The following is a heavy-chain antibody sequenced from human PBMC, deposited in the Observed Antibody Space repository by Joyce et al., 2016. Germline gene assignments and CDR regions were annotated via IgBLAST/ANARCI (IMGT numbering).Heavy chain of an antibody. V-gene: IGHV3-33*01. CDR1: GFTFVDHG. CDR2: QWYDGTNT. Sequence: QVQLVESGGGVVQPGGSLRLSCAASGFTFVDHGMHWVRQAPGQRLEWLASQWYDGTNTEYADSVKGRFSISRDNSDNTLSLQMNRLRAEDTAIYYCARDPNDYIHWYFDLWGRGTLVIVSS. CDR3: ARDPNDYIHWYFDL. D-gene: IGHD4-11*01. J-gene: IGHJ2*01.